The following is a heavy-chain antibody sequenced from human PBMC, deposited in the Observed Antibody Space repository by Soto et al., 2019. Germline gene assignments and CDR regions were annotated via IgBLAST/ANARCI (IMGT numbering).Heavy chain of an antibody. D-gene: IGHD5-12*01. V-gene: IGHV4-30-4*01. CDR3: AREKGYISGPKNFDY. CDR1: GASISSGDYV. CDR2: IYDSGSS. J-gene: IGHJ4*02. Sequence: SETLSLTCTVSGASISSGDYVWGWIRQSPGKGLEWIGYIYDSGSSYYNPSLKSRVTMSVDTSKNQFSLKLRSVTAAETAVYYCAREKGYISGPKNFDYWGQGTLVTVSS.